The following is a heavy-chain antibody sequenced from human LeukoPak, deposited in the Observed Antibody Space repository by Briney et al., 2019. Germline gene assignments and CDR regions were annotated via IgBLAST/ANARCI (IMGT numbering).Heavy chain of an antibody. J-gene: IGHJ4*02. D-gene: IGHD4-17*01. CDR2: SYYSGIT. CDR3: ARYGVDFDY. V-gene: IGHV4-39*07. CDR1: GGSISSSSYY. Sequence: SETLSLTCTVSGGSISSSSYYWGWSRQPPGKVLEWIGSSYYSGITYDNPSRKSRVTISVDTSKNPFSLKMSSVTAADAAVYYCARYGVDFDYWGKGTLVTVSS.